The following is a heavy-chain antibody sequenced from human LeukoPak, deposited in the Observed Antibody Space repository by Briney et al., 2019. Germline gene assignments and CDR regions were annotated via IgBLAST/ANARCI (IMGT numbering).Heavy chain of an antibody. CDR1: GGSFSGYY. V-gene: IGHV4-34*01. CDR2: INHSGST. J-gene: IGHJ6*04. CDR3: ARDVLLWFGERVPRRGYYYGMDV. Sequence: SETLSLTCAVYGGSFSGYYWSWIRQPPGKGLEWIGEINHSGSTNYNPSLRSRVTISVDTSKNQFSLKLSSVTAADTAVYYCARDVLLWFGERVPRRGYYYGMDVWGKGTTVTASS. D-gene: IGHD3-10*01.